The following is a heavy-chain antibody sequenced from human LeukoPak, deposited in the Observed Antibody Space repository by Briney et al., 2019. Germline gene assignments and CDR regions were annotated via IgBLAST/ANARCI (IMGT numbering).Heavy chain of an antibody. V-gene: IGHV4-31*03. J-gene: IGHJ5*02. Sequence: PSQTLSLTCTVSGGSISSGGYYWSWIRQHPGKGLEWIGYIYYSGSTYYNPSLKSRVTLSVDTSKNQFSLKLSSVTAADTAVYYCARGRGDYVWGSYRPNWFDPWGQGTLVTVSS. CDR3: ARGRGDYVWGSYRPNWFDP. CDR1: GGSISSGGYY. D-gene: IGHD3-16*02. CDR2: IYYSGST.